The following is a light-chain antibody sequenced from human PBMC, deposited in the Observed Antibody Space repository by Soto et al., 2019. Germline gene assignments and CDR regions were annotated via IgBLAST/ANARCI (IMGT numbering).Light chain of an antibody. V-gene: IGKV1-27*01. J-gene: IGKJ4*01. CDR1: QGISNY. Sequence: DIQMTQSPSSLSASVGDRVTITCRASQGISNYLAWYQQKPGKVPKLLIYAASTLQSGVPSRFSGSGTGTYFTITISTLQTEDVATYYCQKYKSVPLTFGGGNKMQIK. CDR2: AAS. CDR3: QKYKSVPLT.